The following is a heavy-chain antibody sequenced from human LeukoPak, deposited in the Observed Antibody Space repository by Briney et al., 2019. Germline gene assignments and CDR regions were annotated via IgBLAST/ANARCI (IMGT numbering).Heavy chain of an antibody. V-gene: IGHV1-18*01. D-gene: IGHD3-9*01. CDR1: GYTFTSYG. Sequence: GASVKVSCKASGYTFTSYGISWVRQAPGQGLEWMGWISAYNGNTNYAQKLQGRVTMTTDTSTSTAYMELRSLRSDDTAVYYCAREATYYDILTGLQYFGYWGQGTLVTVSS. CDR3: AREATYYDILTGLQYFGY. CDR2: ISAYNGNT. J-gene: IGHJ4*02.